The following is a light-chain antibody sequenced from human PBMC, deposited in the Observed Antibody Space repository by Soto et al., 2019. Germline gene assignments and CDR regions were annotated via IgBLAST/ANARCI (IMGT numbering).Light chain of an antibody. CDR1: QSVSSY. Sequence: EIVMTQSPATLSVSPGERATLSCRASQSVSSYLAWYQQKPGQAPRLLIYGASTRATDIPARFSGSGSGTEFTLTISSLQSEDFALYYCQQYNNWPPGATFGPGTKVDIK. CDR3: QQYNNWPPGAT. V-gene: IGKV3-15*01. J-gene: IGKJ3*01. CDR2: GAS.